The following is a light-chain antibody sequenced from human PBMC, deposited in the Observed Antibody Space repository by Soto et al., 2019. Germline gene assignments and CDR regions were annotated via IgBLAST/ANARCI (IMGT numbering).Light chain of an antibody. Sequence: QSVLTQRASVSGSPGQSVTISCTGTSSDFGSYKFVSWYQHHPGKVPKVIIYETSKRPSGVSDRFSGSKSGNTASLTISGLQAEDEADYYCFSFTSTNTPVFGSGTKVTXL. CDR2: ETS. CDR1: SSDFGSYKF. V-gene: IGLV2-23*01. CDR3: FSFTSTNTPV. J-gene: IGLJ1*01.